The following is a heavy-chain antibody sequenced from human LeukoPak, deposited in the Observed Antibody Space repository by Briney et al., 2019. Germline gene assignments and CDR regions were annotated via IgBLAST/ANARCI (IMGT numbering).Heavy chain of an antibody. J-gene: IGHJ4*02. V-gene: IGHV4-61*02. CDR1: GGSISSGSYY. Sequence: PSETLSLTCTVSGGSISSGSYYWSWIRQPAGKGLEWIGRIYTSGSTNYNPSLKSRVTISVDTSKNQFSLKLSSVTAADTAVYYCARVRRVRGCSGGSCYSEFDYWGQGTLVTVSS. CDR3: ARVRRVRGCSGGSCYSEFDY. CDR2: IYTSGST. D-gene: IGHD2-15*01.